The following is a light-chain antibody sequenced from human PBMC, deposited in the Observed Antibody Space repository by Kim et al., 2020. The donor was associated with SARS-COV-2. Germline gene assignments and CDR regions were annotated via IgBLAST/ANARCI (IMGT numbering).Light chain of an antibody. Sequence: SSELTQDPAVSVALGQTVRITCQGDSLRSYYATWYQQKPGQAPRVVLYGKNNRPSGIPDRYSGYSSGNTASLTITGTQAGDEADYYCNSRGSNDDVVFGG. V-gene: IGLV3-19*01. CDR2: GKN. J-gene: IGLJ2*01. CDR1: SLRSYY. CDR3: NSRGSNDDVV.